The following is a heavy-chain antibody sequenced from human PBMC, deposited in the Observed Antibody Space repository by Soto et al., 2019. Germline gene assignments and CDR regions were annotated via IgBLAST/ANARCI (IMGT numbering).Heavy chain of an antibody. CDR3: AREGGGYRFDY. D-gene: IGHD1-26*01. Sequence: QVQLQESGPGLVKPSETLSLTCTVSGASFTTYYWSWVRQPPGKGLEWIGYIFYSGHLKYNPSLKSRLTMSVDPSKIQTSLGLTSVTAADTAVYYGAREGGGYRFDYWGQGTLVTVSS. J-gene: IGHJ4*02. CDR2: IFYSGHL. CDR1: GASFTTYY. V-gene: IGHV4-59*01.